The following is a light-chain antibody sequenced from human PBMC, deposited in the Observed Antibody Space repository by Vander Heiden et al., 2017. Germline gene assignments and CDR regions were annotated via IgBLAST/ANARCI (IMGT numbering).Light chain of an antibody. J-gene: IGKJ2*01. V-gene: IGKV3-15*01. CDR1: QSLRSN. Sequence: EIVLPQSPGTLSVSPGERATLSCRASQSLRSNLAWYQQKPGQTPRLLVYLASTRATGTPARFIGSGSGTEFTLTISSLQSEDFAVYYCQQYNNWPYTFGQGTKLEIK. CDR2: LAS. CDR3: QQYNNWPYT.